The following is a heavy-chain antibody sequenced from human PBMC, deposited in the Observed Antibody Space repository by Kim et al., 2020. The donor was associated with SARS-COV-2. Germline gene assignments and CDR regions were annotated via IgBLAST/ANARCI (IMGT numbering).Heavy chain of an antibody. V-gene: IGHV1-3*01. CDR3: ARDRVAPDY. J-gene: IGHJ4*02. D-gene: IGHD2-15*01. CDR2: GNT. Sequence: GNTKNSQRFRGRVTFTRDTPANTAYMELSSLTSEDTAVYYCARDRVAPDYWGQGTLLTVSS.